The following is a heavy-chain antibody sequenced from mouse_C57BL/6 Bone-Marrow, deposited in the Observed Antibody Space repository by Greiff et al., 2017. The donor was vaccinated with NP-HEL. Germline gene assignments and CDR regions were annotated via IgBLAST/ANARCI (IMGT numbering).Heavy chain of an antibody. Sequence: EVNVVESGEDLVKPGGSLKLSCAASGFTFSSYGMSWVRQTPDKRLEWVATISSGGSYTYYPDSGKGRFTISRDNAKNTLYLQMSSLKSEDTAMYYCARPIYYYGSSYGDYAMDYWGQGTSVTVSS. D-gene: IGHD1-1*01. CDR1: GFTFSSYG. CDR2: ISSGGSYT. V-gene: IGHV5-6*01. CDR3: ARPIYYYGSSYGDYAMDY. J-gene: IGHJ4*01.